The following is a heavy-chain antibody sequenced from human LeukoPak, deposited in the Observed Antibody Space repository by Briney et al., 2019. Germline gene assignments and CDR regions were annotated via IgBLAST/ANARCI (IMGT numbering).Heavy chain of an antibody. D-gene: IGHD6-13*01. J-gene: IGHJ4*02. Sequence: PSETLSLTCTVSGGSISGYYWSWIRQPPGKGLEWIGEINHSGSTNYNPSLKSRVTISVDTSKNQFSLKLSSVTAADTAVYYCAREDPAAGTFDYWGQGTLVTVSS. CDR1: GGSISGYY. CDR2: INHSGST. V-gene: IGHV4-34*01. CDR3: AREDPAAGTFDY.